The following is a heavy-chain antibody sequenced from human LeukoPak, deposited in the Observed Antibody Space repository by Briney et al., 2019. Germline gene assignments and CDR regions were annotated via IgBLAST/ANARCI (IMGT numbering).Heavy chain of an antibody. CDR1: GFTFSSYA. CDR3: AKNGGCSSTSCYIDY. CDR2: ISGSGGST. V-gene: IGHV3-23*01. Sequence: GGSLRLSCAASGFTFSSYAMSWVRQAPGKGLEWVSGISGSGGSTYYADSVKGRFTISRDNSKNTLYLQMNSLRAEDTAVYYCAKNGGCSSTSCYIDYWGQGTLVIVSS. D-gene: IGHD2-2*02. J-gene: IGHJ4*02.